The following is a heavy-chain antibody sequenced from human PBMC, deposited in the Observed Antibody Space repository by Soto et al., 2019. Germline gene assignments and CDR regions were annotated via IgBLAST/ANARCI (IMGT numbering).Heavy chain of an antibody. J-gene: IGHJ4*02. D-gene: IGHD3-3*02. CDR2: IYWDDDK. V-gene: IGHV2-5*02. CDR1: GFSLSTSGVG. Sequence: SGPTLVNPTQTLTLTCTFSGFSLSTSGVGVGWIRQPPGKALEWLALIYWDDDKRYSPSLKSRLTITKDTSKNQVVLTMTNMDPVDTATYDCAHRLAPPGLFDYRGQGSSVIVSS. CDR3: AHRLAPPGLFDY.